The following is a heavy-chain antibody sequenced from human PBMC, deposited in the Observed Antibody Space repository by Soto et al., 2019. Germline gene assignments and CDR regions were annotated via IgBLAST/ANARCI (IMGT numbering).Heavy chain of an antibody. Sequence: GASVKVSCKASGYTFTSYAMHWVRQAPGQRLEWMGWINAGNGNTKYSQKFQGRVTITRDTSASTAYMELSSLRSEDTAVYYCARDMDAVVVPAATPVMITFGGVIAWGQGTLVTVPQ. CDR2: INAGNGNT. D-gene: IGHD3-16*02. J-gene: IGHJ5*02. CDR1: GYTFTSYA. CDR3: ARDMDAVVVPAATPVMITFGGVIA. V-gene: IGHV1-3*01.